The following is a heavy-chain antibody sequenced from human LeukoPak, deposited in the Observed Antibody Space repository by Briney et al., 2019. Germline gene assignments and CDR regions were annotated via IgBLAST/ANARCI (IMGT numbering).Heavy chain of an antibody. J-gene: IGHJ3*01. Sequence: QAGGSLRLSCAASGFTFSKYALVWVRQAPGKGLEWVFASWSGGAHELYADAVKGRFTISRDNSKTTLYLQMNSLRAEDTAVYYCGRDPNGDYVGAFEFWGHGTTVIVSS. D-gene: IGHD4-17*01. V-gene: IGHV3-23*01. CDR1: GFTFSKYA. CDR3: GRDPNGDYVGAFEF. CDR2: SWSGGAHE.